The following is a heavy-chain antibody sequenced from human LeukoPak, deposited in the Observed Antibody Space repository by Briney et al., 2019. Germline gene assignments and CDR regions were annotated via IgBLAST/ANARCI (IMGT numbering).Heavy chain of an antibody. V-gene: IGHV1-8*01. CDR2: MNPNSGNT. Sequence: ASVKVSCKASGYTFTSYDINWVRQATGQGLEWMGWMNPNSGNTGYAQKFQGRVTMTRNTSISTAYMELSSLRSEDTAVYYCARSEGLQGYDFWSGYLYYYYYMDVWGKGTTVTVSS. CDR1: GYTFTSYD. CDR3: ARSEGLQGYDFWSGYLYYYYYMDV. J-gene: IGHJ6*03. D-gene: IGHD3-3*01.